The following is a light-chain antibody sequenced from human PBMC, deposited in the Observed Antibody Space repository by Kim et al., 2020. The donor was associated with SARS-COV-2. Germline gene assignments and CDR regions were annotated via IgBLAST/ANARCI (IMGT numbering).Light chain of an antibody. Sequence: AFFGDTGTITCRASQDISSHVKWYQQTPGRAPRFLIYGASNLETGVPSRFSGSGAGTDFTVTISSLQPEDIATYYCQHYDDLPWAFGQGTKVDIK. CDR3: QHYDDLPWA. V-gene: IGKV1-33*01. CDR1: QDISSH. J-gene: IGKJ1*01. CDR2: GAS.